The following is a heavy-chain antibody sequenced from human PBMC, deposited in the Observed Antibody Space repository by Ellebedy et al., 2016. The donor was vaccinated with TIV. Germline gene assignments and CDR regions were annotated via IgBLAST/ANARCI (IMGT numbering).Heavy chain of an antibody. CDR1: GFTFSTYS. D-gene: IGHD3-10*01. Sequence: GGSLRLSXAASGFTFSTYSMNWVRQAPGKGLEWVSYISSSRNYVHYADSVKGRFTISRDNTKSSVYLQMNSLRVEDTAVYYCARDGLRSYTFDYWGQGTLVTVSS. CDR3: ARDGLRSYTFDY. V-gene: IGHV3-21*01. CDR2: ISSSRNYV. J-gene: IGHJ4*02.